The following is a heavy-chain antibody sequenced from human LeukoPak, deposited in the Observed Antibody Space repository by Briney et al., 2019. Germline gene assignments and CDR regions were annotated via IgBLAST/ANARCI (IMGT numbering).Heavy chain of an antibody. D-gene: IGHD3-22*01. J-gene: IGHJ4*02. CDR1: GFTFSSYS. CDR2: ISSSSSYI. Sequence: GGSLRLSCAASGFTFSSYSMNWVRQAPGKGLEWVSSISSSSSYIYYADSVKGRFTISRDNAKNSLYLQMNSLRAEDTAVYYCATDLDYYDSSGYDYWGQGTLVTVSS. V-gene: IGHV3-21*01. CDR3: ATDLDYYDSSGYDY.